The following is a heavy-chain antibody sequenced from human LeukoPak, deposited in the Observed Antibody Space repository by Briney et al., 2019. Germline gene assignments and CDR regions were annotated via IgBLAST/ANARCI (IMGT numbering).Heavy chain of an antibody. CDR3: ARVGAGPCCWFGR. CDR1: GYTFTGYY. J-gene: IGHJ5*02. CDR2: INPNSGAT. Sequence: GASVKVSCKASGYTFTGYYMYWFRQAPGQGLEWMGWINPNSGATSYAQKFQGRVTMTRDTSISTAYMELSRLRSDDTAVYYCARVGAGPCCWFGRWGQGTLVTVSS. V-gene: IGHV1-2*02. D-gene: IGHD6-19*01.